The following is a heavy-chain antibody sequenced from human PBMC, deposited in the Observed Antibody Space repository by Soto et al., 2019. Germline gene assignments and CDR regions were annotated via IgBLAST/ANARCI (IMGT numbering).Heavy chain of an antibody. Sequence: SVKVSCKASGGTFSSYAISWVRQAPGQGLEWMGGIIPIFGTANYAQKFQGRVTITADESTSTAYMELSSLRSEDTAVYYCARDMVRGVINYYYYGMDVWGQGTTVTVSS. CDR1: GGTFSSYA. CDR2: IIPIFGTA. D-gene: IGHD3-10*01. CDR3: ARDMVRGVINYYYYGMDV. J-gene: IGHJ6*02. V-gene: IGHV1-69*13.